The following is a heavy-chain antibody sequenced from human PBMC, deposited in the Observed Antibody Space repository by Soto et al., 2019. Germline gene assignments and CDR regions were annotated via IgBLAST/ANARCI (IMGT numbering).Heavy chain of an antibody. J-gene: IGHJ5*02. V-gene: IGHV1-8*01. CDR1: GYTFTSYD. CDR2: MNPNSGNT. Sequence: QVQLVQSGAEVKKPGASVKVSCKASGYTFTSYDINWVRQATGQGLEYLGWMNPNSGNTGYVQKFQGRVTMTRDTSISTAYMKLSSLRSEYTAVYFCARGVKYGAYSRWFDPWGQGTLVTVSS. D-gene: IGHD4-17*01. CDR3: ARGVKYGAYSRWFDP.